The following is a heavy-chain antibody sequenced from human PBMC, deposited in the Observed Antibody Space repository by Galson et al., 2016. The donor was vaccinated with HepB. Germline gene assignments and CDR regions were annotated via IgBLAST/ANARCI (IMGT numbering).Heavy chain of an antibody. CDR1: GFTFNTFA. Sequence: SLRLSCAASGFTFNTFAMYWVRQAPGKGLEWVTVISYDGRVTQYADSVKGRFTISRDNSKNTVSLHMNSLRADDTAVYYCARDVVPAAIYYYYGMDVWGQGTTVTVSS. CDR3: ARDVVPAAIYYYYGMDV. J-gene: IGHJ6*02. CDR2: ISYDGRVT. D-gene: IGHD2-2*02. V-gene: IGHV3-30*04.